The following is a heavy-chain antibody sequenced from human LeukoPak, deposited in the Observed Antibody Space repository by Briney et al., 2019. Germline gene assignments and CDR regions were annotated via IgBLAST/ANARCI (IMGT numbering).Heavy chain of an antibody. CDR2: IYYSGST. CDR3: AGGSSGYYYVYGY. Sequence: SETLSLTCTVSGGSISSSSYYWGWIRQPPGKGLEWIGSIYYSGSTYYNPSLKSRVTISVDTSKNQFSLKLSSVTAADTAVYYCAGGSSGYYYVYGYWGQGTLVTVSS. V-gene: IGHV4-39*07. D-gene: IGHD3-22*01. J-gene: IGHJ4*02. CDR1: GGSISSSSYY.